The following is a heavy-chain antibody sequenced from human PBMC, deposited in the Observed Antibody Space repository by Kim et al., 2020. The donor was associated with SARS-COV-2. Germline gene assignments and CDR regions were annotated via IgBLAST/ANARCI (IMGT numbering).Heavy chain of an antibody. J-gene: IGHJ4*02. V-gene: IGHV3-23*01. Sequence: GGSLRLSCAASGFTFSSYAMSWVRQAPGKGLEWVSAISGSGGSTYYADSVKGRFTIFRDDSKNTLYLQMNSLGAEDTAVYYCAEDPPLERYFQWLPPDYWGQGTLVTVSS. CDR1: GFTFSSYA. CDR2: ISGSGGST. CDR3: AEDPPLERYFQWLPPDY. D-gene: IGHD3-9*01.